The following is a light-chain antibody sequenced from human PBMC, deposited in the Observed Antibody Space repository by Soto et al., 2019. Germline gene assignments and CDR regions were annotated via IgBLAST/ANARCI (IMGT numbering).Light chain of an antibody. CDR3: QHYDSLPYS. J-gene: IGKJ2*01. Sequence: IQMTQSPSSLSASVGDRVTITCQASQDISNFLNWYQQKPGKAPKLLIFDASNLETGVPSRFSGSGSGTDFTFTISSLQPEDFALYFCQHYDSLPYSFGQGTKVDIK. CDR1: QDISNF. V-gene: IGKV1-33*01. CDR2: DAS.